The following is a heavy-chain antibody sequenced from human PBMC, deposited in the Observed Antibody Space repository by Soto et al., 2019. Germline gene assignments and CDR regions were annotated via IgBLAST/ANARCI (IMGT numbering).Heavy chain of an antibody. CDR2: IKSDGSRT. CDR3: ARDEGVAMIRGDDI. J-gene: IGHJ4*02. Sequence: GGSLRLSCAASGFSFSNYCMHWVRQAPWKGLLWVGSIKSDGSRTPYAESVRGRFTISRDNAKNTVYLQMSSLTVEDTAVYYCARDEGVAMIRGDDICGQATLLTV. D-gene: IGHD3-10*01. V-gene: IGHV3-74*03. CDR1: GFSFSNYC.